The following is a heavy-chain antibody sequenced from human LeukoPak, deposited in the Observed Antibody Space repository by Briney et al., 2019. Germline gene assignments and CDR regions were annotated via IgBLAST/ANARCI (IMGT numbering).Heavy chain of an antibody. CDR2: ISSSGSTI. D-gene: IGHD1-26*01. CDR1: GFTFSDYY. CDR3: ARIPIVGAHIDY. J-gene: IGHJ4*02. V-gene: IGHV3-11*01. Sequence: SGGSLRLSCAASGFTFSDYYMSWIRQAPGKGLEWVSYISSSGSTIYYADSVKGRFTISRDNAKNSLYLQMSSLRAEDTAVYYCARIPIVGAHIDYWGQGTLVTVSS.